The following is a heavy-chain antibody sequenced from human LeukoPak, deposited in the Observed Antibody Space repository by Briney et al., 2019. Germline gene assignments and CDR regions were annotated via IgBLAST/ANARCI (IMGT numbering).Heavy chain of an antibody. J-gene: IGHJ3*02. CDR3: ARDRYYYDSSGYYSAFDT. Sequence: SETLSLTCTVPGGSISSNNYNWGWIRQPPGKGLEWIGNIYYSGSTYYNPSLKSRVTISVDTSKNQFSLKLSSVTAADTAVYYCARDRYYYDSSGYYSAFDTWGQGTMVTVSS. V-gene: IGHV4-39*02. CDR1: GGSISSNNYN. CDR2: IYYSGST. D-gene: IGHD3-22*01.